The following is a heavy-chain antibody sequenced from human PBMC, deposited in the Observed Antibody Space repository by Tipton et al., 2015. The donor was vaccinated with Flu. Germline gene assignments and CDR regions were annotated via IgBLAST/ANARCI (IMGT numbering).Heavy chain of an antibody. CDR1: GFTFDDYA. D-gene: IGHD5-24*01. CDR3: AKGHSWGWLPIDY. Sequence: SLRLSCAASGFTFDDYAMHWVRQAPGKGLEWVSGISWNSGTIGYADSVKGRFTISRDNAKNSLYLQMNSLRAEDMALYYCAKGHSWGWLPIDYWGQGTLVTVSS. V-gene: IGHV3-9*03. J-gene: IGHJ4*02. CDR2: ISWNSGTI.